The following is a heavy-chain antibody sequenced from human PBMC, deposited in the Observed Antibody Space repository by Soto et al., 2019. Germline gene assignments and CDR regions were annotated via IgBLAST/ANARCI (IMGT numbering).Heavy chain of an antibody. CDR2: ISAYNGNT. V-gene: IGHV1-18*01. CDR3: ARSDSDGDIVVVVAAMDV. J-gene: IGHJ6*04. CDR1: GYTFTSYG. Sequence: ASVKVSCKASGYTFTSYGISWVRQAPGQGLEWMGWISAYNGNTNYAQKLQGRVTMTTDTSTSTAYMELRSLRSDDTAVYYCARSDSDGDIVVVVAAMDVWGKGTTVTVS. D-gene: IGHD2-15*01.